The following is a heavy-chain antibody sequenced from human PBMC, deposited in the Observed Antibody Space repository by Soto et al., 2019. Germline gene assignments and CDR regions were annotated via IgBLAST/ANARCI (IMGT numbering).Heavy chain of an antibody. J-gene: IGHJ4*02. CDR1: GYTFTSYG. CDR2: ISAYNGNT. Sequence: QVQLVQSGAEVKKPGASVKVSCKASGYTFTSYGISWVRQAPGQGLEWMGWISAYNGNTNYAQKLQGRVTMTTDTSTSTADMELRSLRSDDTAVYYCARGTRITMVRGVMWFDYWGQGTLVTVSS. V-gene: IGHV1-18*01. D-gene: IGHD3-10*01. CDR3: ARGTRITMVRGVMWFDY.